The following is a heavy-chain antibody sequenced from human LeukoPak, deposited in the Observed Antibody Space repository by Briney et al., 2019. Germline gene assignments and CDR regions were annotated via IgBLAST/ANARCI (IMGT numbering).Heavy chain of an antibody. V-gene: IGHV4-59*08. CDR3: ASLSDSGSYC. Sequence: SETLSLTCTVSGGSISSYYWSWIRQPPGKGLEWIGYIYYSGSTNYNPSLKSRVTISVDTSKNQFSLKLSSVTAADTAVYYCASLSDSGSYCWGQETLVTVSS. D-gene: IGHD1-26*01. CDR2: IYYSGST. CDR1: GGSISSYY. J-gene: IGHJ4*02.